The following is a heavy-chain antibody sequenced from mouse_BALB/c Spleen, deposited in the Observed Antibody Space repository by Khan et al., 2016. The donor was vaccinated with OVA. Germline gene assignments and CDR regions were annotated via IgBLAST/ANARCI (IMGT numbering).Heavy chain of an antibody. Sequence: QVQLQQSGPELVKPGASVKISCKASGYTFTDYYINWVKQKPGQGREWIGWLYPGSGNTRYNEKFKGRATLTVDTSSRTAYMQLSSLTSEDTAVYFCARGNYYGSTSWLSYWGQGTLVTVSA. D-gene: IGHD1-1*01. CDR2: LYPGSGNT. J-gene: IGHJ3*01. V-gene: IGHV1-84*02. CDR1: GYTFTDYY. CDR3: ARGNYYGSTSWLSY.